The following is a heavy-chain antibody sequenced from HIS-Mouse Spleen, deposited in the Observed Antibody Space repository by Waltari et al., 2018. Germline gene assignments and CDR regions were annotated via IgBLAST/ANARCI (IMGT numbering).Heavy chain of an antibody. CDR2: IWYTGSNK. CDR3: ARDSGLITIIPYGMDV. CDR1: GFTFSSYG. D-gene: IGHD3-10*01. J-gene: IGHJ6*02. Sequence: QVQLVESGGGGVQPGRSLRLSCAASGFTFSSYGMHWVRQGPDKGVGGGEVIWYTGSNKYYAESVKGRFTISRDKSKNTLYLQMNSLRAEDTAVYYCARDSGLITIIPYGMDVWGQGTTVTVSS. V-gene: IGHV3-33*01.